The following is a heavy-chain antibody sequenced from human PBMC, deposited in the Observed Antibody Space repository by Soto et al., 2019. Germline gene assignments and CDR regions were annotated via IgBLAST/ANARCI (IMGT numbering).Heavy chain of an antibody. CDR1: GGSISSGGYY. Sequence: PSETLSLTCTVSGGSISSGGYYWSWIRQHPGKGLEWIGYIYYSGSTYYNPSLKSRVTISVDTSKNQFSLKLSSVTAADTAVYYCARVRVVFPGVDYYYYGMDVWGQGTTVTVSS. CDR3: ARVRVVFPGVDYYYYGMDV. D-gene: IGHD2-15*01. J-gene: IGHJ6*02. CDR2: IYYSGST. V-gene: IGHV4-31*03.